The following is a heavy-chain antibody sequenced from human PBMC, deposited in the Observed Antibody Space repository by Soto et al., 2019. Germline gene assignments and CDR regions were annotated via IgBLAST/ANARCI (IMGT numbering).Heavy chain of an antibody. CDR2: ISYSGST. V-gene: IGHV4-59*03. CDR3: ATSRSGYYEGAFDI. CDR1: GASIGSYY. J-gene: IGHJ3*02. D-gene: IGHD3-22*01. Sequence: SETLSLTCAVSGASIGSYYWSCIRQPPGKGLEWIGHISYSGSTNYNPSLKSRVTISVDTSKNQFSLKLSSVTAADTAVYYCATSRSGYYEGAFDIWGQGTMVTVSS.